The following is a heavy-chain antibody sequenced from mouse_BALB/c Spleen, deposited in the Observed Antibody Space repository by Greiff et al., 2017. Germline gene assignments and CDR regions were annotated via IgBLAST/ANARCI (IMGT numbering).Heavy chain of an antibody. CDR1: GYSITSDYA. J-gene: IGHJ3*01. V-gene: IGHV3-2*02. Sequence: EVQLQQSGPGLVKPSQSLSLTCTVTGYSITSDYAWNWIRQFPGNKLEWMGYISYSGSTSYNPSLKSRISITRDTSKNQFFLQLNSVTTEDTATYYCARELPFAYWGQGTLVTVSA. CDR2: ISYSGST. CDR3: ARELPFAY.